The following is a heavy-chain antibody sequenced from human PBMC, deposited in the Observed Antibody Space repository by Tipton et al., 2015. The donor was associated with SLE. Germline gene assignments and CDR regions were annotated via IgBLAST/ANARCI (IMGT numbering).Heavy chain of an antibody. J-gene: IGHJ3*02. CDR3: ARDQAVAGRGAFDI. CDR2: IYYSGST. D-gene: IGHD6-19*01. V-gene: IGHV4-59*11. CDR1: GGSISSHY. Sequence: TLSLTCTVSGGSISSHYWRWIRQPPGKGLQWIGYIYYSGSTNYNPSLKSRVTISVDTSKNQFSLKLSSVTAGETAVNYCARDQAVAGRGAFDIWGQGTMVSVSS.